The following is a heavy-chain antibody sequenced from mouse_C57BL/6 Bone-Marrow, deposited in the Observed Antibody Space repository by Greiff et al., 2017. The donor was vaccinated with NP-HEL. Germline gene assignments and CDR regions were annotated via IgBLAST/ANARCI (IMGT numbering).Heavy chain of an antibody. J-gene: IGHJ2*01. D-gene: IGHD3-2*02. CDR2: ISNGGGST. CDR1: GFTFSDYY. V-gene: IGHV5-12*01. CDR3: ARRYSSGYYFDY. Sequence: EVHLVESGGGLVQPGGSLKLSCAASGFTFSDYYMYWVRQTPEKRLEWVAYISNGGGSTYYPDTVKGRFTISRDNAKNTLYLQMSRLKSEDTAMYYCARRYSSGYYFDYWGQGTTLTVSS.